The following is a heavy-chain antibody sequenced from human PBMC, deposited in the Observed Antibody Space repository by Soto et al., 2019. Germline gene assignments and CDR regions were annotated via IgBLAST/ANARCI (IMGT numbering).Heavy chain of an antibody. Sequence: ASVTVSCRASGYTFTSYDINWVRQATGQGLEWMGWMIPNSGNTGYAQKFQGRVTMTRNTSISTAYMELSSLRSEDTAVYYCARGLGYYDILTGYYPHYYYYYMDVWGKGTTVTVSS. CDR1: GYTFTSYD. D-gene: IGHD3-9*01. CDR2: MIPNSGNT. V-gene: IGHV1-8*01. J-gene: IGHJ6*03. CDR3: ARGLGYYDILTGYYPHYYYYYMDV.